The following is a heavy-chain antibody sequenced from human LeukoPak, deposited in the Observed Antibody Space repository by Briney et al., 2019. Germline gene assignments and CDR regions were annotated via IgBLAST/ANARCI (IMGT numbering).Heavy chain of an antibody. Sequence: GGSLRLSCAASGFTFSSYGMHWVRQAPGKGLEWVAVISYDGSNKYYADSVKGRFTISRDNSKNTLYLQMNSLRAEDTAVYYCAKSGSWSPTFDYWGQGTLVTVSS. J-gene: IGHJ4*02. V-gene: IGHV3-30*18. D-gene: IGHD6-13*01. CDR3: AKSGSWSPTFDY. CDR2: ISYDGSNK. CDR1: GFTFSSYG.